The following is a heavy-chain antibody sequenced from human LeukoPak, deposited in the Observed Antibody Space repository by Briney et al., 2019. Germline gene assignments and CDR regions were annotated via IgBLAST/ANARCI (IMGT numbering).Heavy chain of an antibody. D-gene: IGHD4-11*01. CDR2: IKQDVSEN. J-gene: IGHJ4*02. CDR1: GFTFSNYW. CDR3: ATDSYSKGDY. Sequence: GGSLRLSCAASGFTFSNYWMSWVRQAPGKGRGWVANIKQDVSENNYVRSVKGRFTISRDNAKSLLYLQMNSLRAEDTALYYCATDSYSKGDYWGQGTLVTVSS. V-gene: IGHV3-7*05.